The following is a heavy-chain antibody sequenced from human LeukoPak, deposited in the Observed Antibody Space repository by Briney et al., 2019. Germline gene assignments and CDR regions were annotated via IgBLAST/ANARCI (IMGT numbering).Heavy chain of an antibody. Sequence: GGSLRLSCAASGFTFSGYSMNWVRQAPGKGLEWVSSISSSSTYIYYADSVKGRFTISRDNAKNSLYLQMNSLRAEDTAVYYCARDKDSSSWQRGSIWFDPWGQGTLVTVSS. CDR1: GFTFSGYS. J-gene: IGHJ5*02. D-gene: IGHD6-13*01. V-gene: IGHV3-21*01. CDR3: ARDKDSSSWQRGSIWFDP. CDR2: ISSSSTYI.